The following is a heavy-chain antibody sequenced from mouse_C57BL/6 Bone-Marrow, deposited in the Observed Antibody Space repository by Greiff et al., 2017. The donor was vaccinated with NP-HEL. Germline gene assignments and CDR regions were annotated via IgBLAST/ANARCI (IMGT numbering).Heavy chain of an antibody. D-gene: IGHD2-4*01. CDR3: ARSSYDYEGYFDY. CDR2: IYPGSGST. Sequence: QVQLKQPGAELVKPGASVKMSCKASGYTFTSYWITWVKQRPGQGLEWIGDIYPGSGSTNYNEKFKSKATLTVDTSSSTAYMQLSSLTSEDSAVYYCARSSYDYEGYFDYWGQGTTLTVSS. CDR1: GYTFTSYW. J-gene: IGHJ2*01. V-gene: IGHV1-55*01.